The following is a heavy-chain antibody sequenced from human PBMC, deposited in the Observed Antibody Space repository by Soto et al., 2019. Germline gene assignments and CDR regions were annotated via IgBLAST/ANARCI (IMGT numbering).Heavy chain of an antibody. V-gene: IGHV5-51*01. Sequence: GESLKSSCKGSGYSFTSYWIGWVRQMPGKGLEWMGIIYPGDSDTRYSPSFQGQVTISADKSISTAYLQWSSLKASDTAMYYCARDSRITGTWDDAFDIWGQGTMVTVSS. J-gene: IGHJ3*02. D-gene: IGHD1-7*01. CDR3: ARDSRITGTWDDAFDI. CDR1: GYSFTSYW. CDR2: IYPGDSDT.